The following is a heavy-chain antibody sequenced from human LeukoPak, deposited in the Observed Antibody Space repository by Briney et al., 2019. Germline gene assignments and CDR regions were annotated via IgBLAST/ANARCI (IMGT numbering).Heavy chain of an antibody. Sequence: PGGSLRLSCAASGFIFSNYAMIWVCQAPGKGLEWVSAISGSGGSTYYADSVKGRFTISRDNSKNTLYLQMNSLRADDTAVYYCAKGTYYGSDRRLVPWGQGTLVTVSS. V-gene: IGHV3-23*01. J-gene: IGHJ5*02. D-gene: IGHD3-10*01. CDR1: GFIFSNYA. CDR3: AKGTYYGSDRRLVP. CDR2: ISGSGGST.